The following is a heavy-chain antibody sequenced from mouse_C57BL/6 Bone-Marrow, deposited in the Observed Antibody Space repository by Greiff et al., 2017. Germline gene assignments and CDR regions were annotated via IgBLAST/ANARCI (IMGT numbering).Heavy chain of an antibody. D-gene: IGHD1-1*01. CDR2: INPSSGYT. CDR1: GYTFTSYT. CDR3: ARSPNYYGSREGFAY. J-gene: IGHJ3*01. Sequence: QVQLQQSGAELARPGASVKMSCKASGYTFTSYTMHWVKQRPGQGLEWIGYINPSSGYTKYNQKFKDKATLTADKSSSTAYMQLSSLTSEDSAVYYGARSPNYYGSREGFAYWGQGTLVTVSA. V-gene: IGHV1-4*01.